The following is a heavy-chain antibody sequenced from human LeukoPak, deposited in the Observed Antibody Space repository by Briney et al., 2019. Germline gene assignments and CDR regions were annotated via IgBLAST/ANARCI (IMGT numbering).Heavy chain of an antibody. CDR1: GGSFSGYY. Sequence: SETLSLTCAVYGGSFSGYYRSWIRQPPGKGLEWIGEINHSGSTNYNPSLKSRVTISVDTSKNQFSLKLSSVTAADTAVYYCAVLGGSSSDYNWFDPWGQGTLVTVSS. CDR2: INHSGST. CDR3: AVLGGSSSDYNWFDP. J-gene: IGHJ5*02. V-gene: IGHV4-34*01. D-gene: IGHD6-6*01.